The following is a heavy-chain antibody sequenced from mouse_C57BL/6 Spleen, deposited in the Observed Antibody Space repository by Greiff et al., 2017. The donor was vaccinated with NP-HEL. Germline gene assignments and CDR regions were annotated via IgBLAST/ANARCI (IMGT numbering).Heavy chain of an antibody. J-gene: IGHJ1*03. CDR2: IDPNSGGT. CDR1: GYTFTSYW. V-gene: IGHV1-72*01. CDR3: ARSDYSNYVNWYFDV. Sequence: QVQLKQSGAELVKPGASVKLSCKASGYTFTSYWMHWVKQRPGRGLEWIGRIDPNSGGTKYNEKFKSKATLTVDKPSSTAYMQLSSLTSEDSAVYYCARSDYSNYVNWYFDVWGTGTTVTVSS. D-gene: IGHD2-5*01.